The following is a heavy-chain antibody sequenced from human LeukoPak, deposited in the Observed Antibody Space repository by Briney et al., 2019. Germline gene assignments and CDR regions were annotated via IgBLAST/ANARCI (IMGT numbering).Heavy chain of an antibody. V-gene: IGHV3-9*01. CDR3: AKDASGIAVAGPSYYYYYYGMDV. CDR1: GFTFDDYA. D-gene: IGHD6-19*01. Sequence: GRSLRLSCAASGFTFDDYAMHWVRQAPGKGLEWVSGISWNSGSIGYADSVKGRFTISRDNAKNSPYLQMNSLRAEDTALYYCAKDASGIAVAGPSYYYYYYGMDVWGQGTTVTVSS. CDR2: ISWNSGSI. J-gene: IGHJ6*02.